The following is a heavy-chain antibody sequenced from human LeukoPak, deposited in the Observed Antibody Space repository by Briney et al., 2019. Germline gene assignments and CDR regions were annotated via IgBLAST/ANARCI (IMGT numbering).Heavy chain of an antibody. CDR2: IIPIFGTA. Sequence: SVKVSRKASGYTFTSYGISWVRQAPGQGLEWMGGIIPIFGTANYAQKFQGRVTITADESTSTAYMELSSLRSEDTAVYYCARGWYQLLSYFDYWGQGILVTVSS. CDR3: ARGWYQLLSYFDY. D-gene: IGHD2-2*01. V-gene: IGHV1-69*13. J-gene: IGHJ4*02. CDR1: GYTFTSYG.